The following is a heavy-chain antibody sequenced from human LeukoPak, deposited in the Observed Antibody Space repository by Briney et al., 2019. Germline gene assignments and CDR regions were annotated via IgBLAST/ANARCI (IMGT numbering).Heavy chain of an antibody. CDR1: DGSIIGSNYC. J-gene: IGHJ4*02. Sequence: PSETLSLTCTVSDGSIIGSNYCWGWIRQPPGKGLEWIGTIYYDGASYYNPSLKSRVTISQDTSNNQFSLNLTSVTAADTAVYYCARVPVVRGSIDFWGQGTLVTVSS. CDR3: ARVPVVRGSIDF. V-gene: IGHV4-39*07. D-gene: IGHD3-10*01. CDR2: IYYDGAS.